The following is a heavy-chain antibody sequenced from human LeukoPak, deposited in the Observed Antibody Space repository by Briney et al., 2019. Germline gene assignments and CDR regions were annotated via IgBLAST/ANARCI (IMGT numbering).Heavy chain of an antibody. CDR2: ISSSSSYI. Sequence: GGSLRLSCAASGFIFSNYGMHWVRQAPGKGLEWVSSISSSSSYIYYADSVKGRFTISRDNAKNSLYLQMNSLRAEDTAVYYCARVGAPYYYYYYMDVWGKGTTVTISS. D-gene: IGHD3-16*01. V-gene: IGHV3-21*01. J-gene: IGHJ6*03. CDR3: ARVGAPYYYYYYMDV. CDR1: GFIFSNYG.